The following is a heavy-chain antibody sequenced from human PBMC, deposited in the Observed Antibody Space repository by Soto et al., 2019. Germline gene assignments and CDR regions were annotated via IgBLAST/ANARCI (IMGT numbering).Heavy chain of an antibody. CDR3: ARAYGGSAGDY. CDR2: IYYSGST. Sequence: QVQLQESGPGLVKPSETLSLTCTVSGGSISSYYWSWIRQPPGKGLEWIGYIYYSGSTNYNPSLMGRVTRSVDTSKTQLSLKLRSVTAADTAVYYFARAYGGSAGDYWGQGTLVTVSS. CDR1: GGSISSYY. D-gene: IGHD5-12*01. J-gene: IGHJ4*02. V-gene: IGHV4-59*01.